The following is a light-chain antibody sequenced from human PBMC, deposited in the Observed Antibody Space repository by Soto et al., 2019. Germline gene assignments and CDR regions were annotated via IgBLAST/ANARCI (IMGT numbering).Light chain of an antibody. CDR1: QSVSSSY. J-gene: IGKJ2*01. Sequence: EIVLTQSPGTLSLSPGERATLSCRASQSVSSSYLAWYQQKPGQSPRLLIYGASSRATAIPDRFSGSGSGTAFTLTISRLEPEDFAVYYCQQYGRSPYTFGQGTKLEIK. V-gene: IGKV3-20*01. CDR3: QQYGRSPYT. CDR2: GAS.